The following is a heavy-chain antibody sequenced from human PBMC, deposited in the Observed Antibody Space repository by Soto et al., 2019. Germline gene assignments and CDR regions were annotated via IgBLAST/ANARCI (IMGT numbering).Heavy chain of an antibody. D-gene: IGHD2-15*01. CDR3: ARGRRDGSRRIIAY. J-gene: IGHJ4*02. V-gene: IGHV1-3*01. CDR2: INGGNGNT. Sequence: GASVKVSCKASGYIFTTYAIHWVRQAPGQRLEWMGWINGGNGNTKYSLKFQDRVTFTRDTSATAYMELSSLNSEDTAVYFCARGRRDGSRRIIAYWGQGSLVTVSS. CDR1: GYIFTTYA.